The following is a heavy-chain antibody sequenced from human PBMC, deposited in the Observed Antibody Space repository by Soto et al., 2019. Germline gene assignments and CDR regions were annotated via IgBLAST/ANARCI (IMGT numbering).Heavy chain of an antibody. J-gene: IGHJ5*02. CDR2: IKQDGSEK. CDR1: GFTFSSYW. D-gene: IGHD6-19*01. CDR3: ARDIGISGWYRTNWFDP. Sequence: EVQLVESGGGLVQPGGSLRLSCAASGFTFSSYWMSWVRQAPGKGLEWVANIKQDGSEKYYVDSVKGRFTISRDNAKNSLDLQMNSLRAEDTAVYYCARDIGISGWYRTNWFDPWGQGTLVTVSS. V-gene: IGHV3-7*05.